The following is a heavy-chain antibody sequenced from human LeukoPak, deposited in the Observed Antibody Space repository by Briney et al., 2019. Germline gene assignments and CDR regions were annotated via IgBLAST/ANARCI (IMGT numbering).Heavy chain of an antibody. Sequence: SETLSLTCAVYGGSFSGYYWSWIRQPPGKGLEWIGEINHSGSTNYNPSLKSRVTISVDTSKNQFSLKLSSVTAADTAVYYCRGVRFGELFDYWGQGTLVTVSS. CDR3: RGVRFGELFDY. J-gene: IGHJ4*02. CDR2: INHSGST. V-gene: IGHV4-34*01. CDR1: GGSFSGYY. D-gene: IGHD3-10*01.